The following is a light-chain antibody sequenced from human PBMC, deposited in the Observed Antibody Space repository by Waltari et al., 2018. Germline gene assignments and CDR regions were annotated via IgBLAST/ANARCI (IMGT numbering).Light chain of an antibody. CDR1: QSLLYSSNNRNY. CDR2: WAS. Sequence: DIVMTQSPDSLAVSPGERATINCKSSQSLLYSSNNRNYVAWNQQKPSQPPQLLIYWASTRESGVPDRFSGSGSATDFTLTISSLQAEDVAVYYCQQYYTTPLTFGGGTKVEIK. J-gene: IGKJ4*02. CDR3: QQYYTTPLT. V-gene: IGKV4-1*01.